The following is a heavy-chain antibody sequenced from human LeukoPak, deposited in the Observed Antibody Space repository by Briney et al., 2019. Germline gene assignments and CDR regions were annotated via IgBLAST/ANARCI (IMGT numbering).Heavy chain of an antibody. D-gene: IGHD5-18*01. J-gene: IGHJ4*02. V-gene: IGHV3-23*01. CDR2: ISVSGGST. CDR3: AKEPRGYTYGLTPSDY. CDR1: GLASWAYA. Sequence: GGSLRLSCEASGLASWAYAMSWVRQAPGKGLEWVSTISVSGGSTFYADSVKGRFTISRDNSKNTVYLQMNGLRAEDTAVYYCAKEPRGYTYGLTPSDYWGQGTLLTVSS.